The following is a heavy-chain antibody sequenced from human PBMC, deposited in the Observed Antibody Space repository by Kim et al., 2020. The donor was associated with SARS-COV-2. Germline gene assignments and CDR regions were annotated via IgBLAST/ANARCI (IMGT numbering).Heavy chain of an antibody. CDR2: INAGNGNT. V-gene: IGHV1-3*01. Sequence: ASVKVSCKASGYTFTTYAIHWVRQAPGQGLEWMGWINAGNGNTKYSQKFQGRVTITRDTSASTAYMELSSLRSEDTAVYYCARGGCSSMSCYKVFDPWGQGTLVTISS. CDR1: GYTFTTYA. D-gene: IGHD2-2*02. J-gene: IGHJ5*02. CDR3: ARGGCSSMSCYKVFDP.